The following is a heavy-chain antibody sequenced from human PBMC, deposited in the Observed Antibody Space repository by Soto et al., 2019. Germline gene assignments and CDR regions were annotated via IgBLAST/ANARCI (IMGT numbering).Heavy chain of an antibody. D-gene: IGHD1-20*01. V-gene: IGHV3-48*03. CDR3: ARSGYNRNDGARGYFDY. Sequence: EVQLVASGGGLVQPGGSLRLSCAASGFTFSSYEMNWVRQAPGKGLEWVSYISSSGRTIYYADSVKGRFTISRDNAKNSLYLQMNSLRAEDTAVYYCARSGYNRNDGARGYFDYWGQGTLGTVSS. CDR1: GFTFSSYE. J-gene: IGHJ4*02. CDR2: ISSSGRTI.